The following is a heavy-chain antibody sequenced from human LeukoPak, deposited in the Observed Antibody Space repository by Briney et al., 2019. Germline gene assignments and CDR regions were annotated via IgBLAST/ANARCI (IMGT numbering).Heavy chain of an antibody. D-gene: IGHD5-18*01. CDR2: INPNSGNT. CDR3: ARGVGHRGQEHSYVYYFDY. Sequence: ASVRVSCKAAGYTFTSYDVNWVRQATGQGLEWMGWINPNSGNTDYAQKFQGRVTITRDTSISTAYMELSSLRSEDTAVYYCARGVGHRGQEHSYVYYFDYWGQGPLVTVSS. J-gene: IGHJ4*02. V-gene: IGHV1-8*01. CDR1: GYTFTSYD.